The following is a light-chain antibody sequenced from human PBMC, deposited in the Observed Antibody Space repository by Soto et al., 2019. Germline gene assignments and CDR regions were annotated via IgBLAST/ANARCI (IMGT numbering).Light chain of an antibody. CDR2: SDV. Sequence: QSVLTQPPSVSGAPGLRVSISCSGSSSNIGAGFDVHWYQQFPGAAPKLLIYSDVNRPSGVPYRFSASKSGTSASLTITGLQTEDEAHYYCQSYDSGVSASVFGGGTKVTVL. V-gene: IGLV1-40*01. CDR3: QSYDSGVSASV. CDR1: SSNIGAGFD. J-gene: IGLJ2*01.